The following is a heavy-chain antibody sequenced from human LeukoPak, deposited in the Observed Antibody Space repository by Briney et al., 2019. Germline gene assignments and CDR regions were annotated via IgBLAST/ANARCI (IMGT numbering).Heavy chain of an antibody. CDR1: GGSISSSGHY. D-gene: IGHD3/OR15-3a*01. J-gene: IGHJ4*02. CDR3: ARTTFGLVIMGY. V-gene: IGHV4-39*01. CDR2: IYYSGTI. Sequence: PSETLSLTCTVAGGSISSSGHYWGWIRQPPGKGLEWIGSIYYSGTIYYNPSLKSRVTISADTSKNQFSLKLSSVTAADTVVYYCARTTFGLVIMGYWGQGILVTVSS.